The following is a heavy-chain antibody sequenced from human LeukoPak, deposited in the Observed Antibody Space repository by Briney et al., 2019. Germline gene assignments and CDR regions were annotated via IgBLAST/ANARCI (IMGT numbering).Heavy chain of an antibody. CDR1: GFPFSSYG. D-gene: IGHD2-15*01. CDR2: ISYNRNNK. V-gene: IGHV3-30*18. Sequence: GGSLTLSCTASGFPFSSYGVQLSRQAPAKGLEWLAVISYNRNNKYYADSVKGRFTISRDNAKNTLYLQMNSLRAEDTAVYYYAKISQEAATEYDYWGQGTLVTVSS. J-gene: IGHJ4*02. CDR3: AKISQEAATEYDY.